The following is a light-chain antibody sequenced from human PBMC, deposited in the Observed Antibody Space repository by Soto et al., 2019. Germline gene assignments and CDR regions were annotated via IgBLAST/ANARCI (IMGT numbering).Light chain of an antibody. CDR3: QQYNNYST. V-gene: IGKV1-33*01. CDR2: DAS. J-gene: IGKJ1*01. CDR1: QNINNY. Sequence: VQMTQSPSSLSASVGDRVTIACQASQNINNYLNWYQQKPGRAPKLLIYDASNLEAGVPSRFRGSGSGTDFTFTISRLQPEDIATYYCQQYNNYSTFGQGTKVDIK.